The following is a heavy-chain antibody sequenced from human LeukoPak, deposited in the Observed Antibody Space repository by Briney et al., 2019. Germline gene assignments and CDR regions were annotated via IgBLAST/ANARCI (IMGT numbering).Heavy chain of an antibody. CDR2: INPNSGGT. V-gene: IGHV1-2*02. J-gene: IGHJ6*02. CDR1: GYTFTGYY. D-gene: IGHD5-18*01. CDR3: ARTRIQLWLGYYYGMDV. Sequence: ASVTVSCTASGYTFTGYYMHWVRQAPGQGLEWMGWINPNSGGTNYAQKFQGRVTMTRDTSISTAYMELSRLRSDDTAVYYCARTRIQLWLGYYYGMDVWGQGTTVTVSS.